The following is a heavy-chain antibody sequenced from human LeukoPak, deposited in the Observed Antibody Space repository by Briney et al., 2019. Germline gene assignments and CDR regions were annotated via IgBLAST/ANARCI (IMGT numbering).Heavy chain of an antibody. D-gene: IGHD6-6*01. CDR3: ARSYSSSSFWFDP. J-gene: IGHJ5*02. Sequence: PSGTLSLTCTVSGGSISSYYWSWIRQPPGKGLEGIGYIYTSGSTNYNPSLKSRVTISVDTSKNQFSLKLSSVTAADTAVYYCARSYSSSSFWFDPWGQGTLVTVSS. V-gene: IGHV4-4*09. CDR2: IYTSGST. CDR1: GGSISSYY.